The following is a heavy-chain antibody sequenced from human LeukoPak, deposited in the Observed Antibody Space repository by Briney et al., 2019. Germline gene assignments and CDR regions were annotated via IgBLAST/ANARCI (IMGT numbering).Heavy chain of an antibody. CDR3: ARGPDFATRYAFDI. CDR1: GFTFSSYA. D-gene: IGHD1-1*01. Sequence: GGSLRLSCAASGFTFSSYAMSWVRQAPGKGLEWVSAISGSGGSTYYADSVKGRFTISRDNSKNTLYLQMNSLRAEDTAIYYCARGPDFATRYAFDIWGQGTMVTVSS. V-gene: IGHV3-23*01. J-gene: IGHJ3*02. CDR2: ISGSGGST.